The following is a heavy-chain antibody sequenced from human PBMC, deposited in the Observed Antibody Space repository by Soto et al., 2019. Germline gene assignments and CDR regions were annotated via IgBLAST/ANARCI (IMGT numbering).Heavy chain of an antibody. CDR2: ISGSGGST. J-gene: IGHJ3*02. D-gene: IGHD1-26*01. Sequence: RGCLRLSCAASGFTFSSYALSWVRQAPGRGLEWVSAISGSGGSTYHGDSVKGRFTISRDNSKNTLYLQMNSLRAEDTAVYYCTRGYSGIDIYAFDIWGQGTLVTVSS. V-gene: IGHV3-23*01. CDR3: TRGYSGIDIYAFDI. CDR1: GFTFSSYA.